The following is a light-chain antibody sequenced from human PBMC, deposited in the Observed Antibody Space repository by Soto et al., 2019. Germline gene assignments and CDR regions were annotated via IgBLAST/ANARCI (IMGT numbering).Light chain of an antibody. CDR3: CSYAGGGAWV. CDR1: SGDIGNYDL. Sequence: QSALTQPASVSGSHGQSITISCTGSSGDIGNYDLVSWYQQIPGRAPKLMIFEVSRRPSGVSERFSGSKSGNTASLTISGLQAEDEADFHCCSYAGGGAWVFGGGTQLTVL. J-gene: IGLJ3*02. CDR2: EVS. V-gene: IGLV2-23*02.